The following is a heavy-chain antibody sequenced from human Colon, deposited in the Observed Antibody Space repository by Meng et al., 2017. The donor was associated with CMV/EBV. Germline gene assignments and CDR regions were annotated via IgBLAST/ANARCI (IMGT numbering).Heavy chain of an antibody. CDR1: GYSFTNYH. D-gene: IGHD3-16*01. Sequence: SVKVSCKASGYSFTNYHLHWVRQAPGQGLEWMGWINTNTGNPTYAQGLTGRFGFSLDTSVSTAYLQISSLKAEDTAMYYCASSLGAGAWGQGTLVTVSS. CDR3: ASSLGAGA. CDR2: INTNTGNP. V-gene: IGHV7-4-1*02. J-gene: IGHJ5*02.